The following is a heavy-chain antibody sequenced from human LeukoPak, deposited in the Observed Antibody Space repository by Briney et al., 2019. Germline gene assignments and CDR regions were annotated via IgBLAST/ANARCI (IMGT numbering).Heavy chain of an antibody. CDR1: GGSISSGSYY. D-gene: IGHD1-14*01. V-gene: IGHV4-61*02. CDR3: ARYIRTSRRAFDI. Sequence: TSQTLSLTCTVSGGSISSGSYYWSWIRQPAGKGLEWIGRIYTSGSTNYNPSLKSRVTISVDTSKNQFSLKLSSVTAADTAVYYCARYIRTSRRAFDIWGQGTMVTVSS. J-gene: IGHJ3*02. CDR2: IYTSGST.